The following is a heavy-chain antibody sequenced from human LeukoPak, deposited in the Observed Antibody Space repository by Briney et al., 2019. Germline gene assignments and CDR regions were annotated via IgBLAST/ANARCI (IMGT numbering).Heavy chain of an antibody. CDR2: SHHSGST. D-gene: IGHD1-26*01. CDR3: ARGFHAGVDY. V-gene: IGHV4-34*01. CDR1: GGSFSGYY. J-gene: IGHJ4*02. Sequence: PSETLSLTCAVYGGSFSGYYWTWIRQPPGKGLEWIGESHHSGSTKYNPSLNSRVTISLDPSKNQVSLRLGSVTAADTAVYYCARGFHAGVDYWGQGTLVGVSS.